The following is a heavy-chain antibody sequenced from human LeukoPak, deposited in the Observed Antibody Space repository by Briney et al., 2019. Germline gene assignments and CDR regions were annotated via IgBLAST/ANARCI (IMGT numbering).Heavy chain of an antibody. D-gene: IGHD5-18*01. Sequence: SETLSLTCAVYGGPFSGYHWTWIRQPPGKGLEWIGEINHSGSTNQNPSLKSRVTISVDTSKNQFSLKLSSVTAADTAVYYCAKGLGHSYGYLDSWGQGTLVTVSS. CDR1: GGPFSGYH. CDR2: INHSGST. CDR3: AKGLGHSYGYLDS. V-gene: IGHV4-34*01. J-gene: IGHJ5*01.